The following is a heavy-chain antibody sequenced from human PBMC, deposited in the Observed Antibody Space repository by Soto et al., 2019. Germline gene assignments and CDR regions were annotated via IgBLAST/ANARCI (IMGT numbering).Heavy chain of an antibody. D-gene: IGHD5-12*01. CDR3: AKVYTGYEFDY. CDR1: GGSISSSSYY. J-gene: IGHJ4*02. V-gene: IGHV4-39*07. Sequence: PSETLSLTCTVSGGSISSSSYYWGWIRQPPGKGLEWIGSIYYSGSTYYNPSLKSRVTISVDTSKNTLYLQVKSLRAEDTARYYCAKVYTGYEFDYWGQGTLVTVSS. CDR2: IYYSGST.